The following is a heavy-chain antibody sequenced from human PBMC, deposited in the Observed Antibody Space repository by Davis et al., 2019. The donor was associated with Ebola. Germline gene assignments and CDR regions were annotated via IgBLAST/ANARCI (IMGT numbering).Heavy chain of an antibody. CDR3: ARGRWGYCSSTSCYWSDAFDI. CDR2: ISYDGSNK. Sequence: GESLKISCAAPGFTFSSYAMHWVRQAPGKGLEWVAVISYDGSNKYYADSVKGRFTISRDNSKNTLYLQMNSLRAEDTAVYYCARGRWGYCSSTSCYWSDAFDIWGQGTMVTVSS. D-gene: IGHD2-2*01. CDR1: GFTFSSYA. V-gene: IGHV3-30-3*01. J-gene: IGHJ3*02.